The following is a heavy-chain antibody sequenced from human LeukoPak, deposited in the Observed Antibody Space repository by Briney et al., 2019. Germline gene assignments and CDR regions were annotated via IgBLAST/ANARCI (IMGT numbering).Heavy chain of an antibody. D-gene: IGHD2-2*01. CDR3: AREYCSGTSCYGYFDY. CDR2: IKQDGSQI. CDR1: GFTFSSYW. Sequence: PGGSLRVSCATSGFTFSSYWMSWVRRAPGKGLEWVANIKQDGSQIFYVDSVKGRFTISRDTAKNSLSLQMNSLRAEDTAVYYCAREYCSGTSCYGYFDYWGQGTLVTVSS. V-gene: IGHV3-7*01. J-gene: IGHJ4*02.